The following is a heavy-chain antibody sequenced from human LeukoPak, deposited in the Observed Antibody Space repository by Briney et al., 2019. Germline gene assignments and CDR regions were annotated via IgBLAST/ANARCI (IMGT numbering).Heavy chain of an antibody. CDR2: MNPNSGNT. V-gene: IGHV1-8*01. CDR3: ARYYYDSSGYSIDY. J-gene: IGHJ4*02. Sequence: ASVKVSCKASGYTFTSYDINWVRQATGQGLEWMGWMNPNSGNTGYAQNFQGRVTMTRDTSISTAYMELRRLRSDDTAVYYCARYYYDSSGYSIDYWGQGTLVTVSS. D-gene: IGHD3-22*01. CDR1: GYTFTSYD.